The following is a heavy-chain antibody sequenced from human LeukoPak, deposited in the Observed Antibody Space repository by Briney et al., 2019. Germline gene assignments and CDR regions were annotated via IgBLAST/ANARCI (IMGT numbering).Heavy chain of an antibody. CDR1: GGSFSGYY. CDR2: IYYSGST. J-gene: IGHJ4*02. CDR3: ASQGGCSSGTCYSRIDY. D-gene: IGHD2-15*01. Sequence: SETLSLTCAVYGGSFSGYYWGWIRQPPGKGLEWIGSIYYSGSTYYNPSLKSRVTISVDTSKNQFSLKVRSVTAADTAVYYCASQGGCSSGTCYSRIDYWGQGTLVTVSS. V-gene: IGHV4-34*01.